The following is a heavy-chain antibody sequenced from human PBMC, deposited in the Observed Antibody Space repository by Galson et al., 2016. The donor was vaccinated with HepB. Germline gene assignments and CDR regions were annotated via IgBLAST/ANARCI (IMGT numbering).Heavy chain of an antibody. Sequence: SLRLSCAASGFIFSASYMSRIRQAPGKGLEWVSYISTSGSTIYYADSVEGRFTISRDNAKNSLYLQMNSLTAEDTAVYYCARDVGAAAAPSFDSWGQGTLVTVSS. J-gene: IGHJ4*02. CDR3: ARDVGAAAAPSFDS. D-gene: IGHD6-13*01. CDR1: GFIFSASY. CDR2: ISTSGSTI. V-gene: IGHV3-11*04.